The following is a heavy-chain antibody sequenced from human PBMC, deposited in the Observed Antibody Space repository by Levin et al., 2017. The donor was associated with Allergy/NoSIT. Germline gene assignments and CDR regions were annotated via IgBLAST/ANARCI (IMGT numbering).Heavy chain of an antibody. V-gene: IGHV4-61*01. J-gene: IGHJ3*02. CDR3: ASGATVRGGNDAFDI. Sequence: SQTLSLTCTVSGGSVSGGSLYWNWIRQPPGKGLEWIGYIYYSGSTSYNPSLKSRVTISVDTSKNQFSLRLNSVTAADTAVYFCASGATVRGGNDAFDIWGQGTMVTVSS. D-gene: IGHD1-26*01. CDR2: IYYSGST. CDR1: GGSVSGGSLY.